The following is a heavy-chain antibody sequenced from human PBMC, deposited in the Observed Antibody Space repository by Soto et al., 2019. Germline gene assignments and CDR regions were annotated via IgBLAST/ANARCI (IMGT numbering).Heavy chain of an antibody. Sequence: SETLSLTCAVSGGSISSSNWWSWVRQPPGKGLEWIGEIYHSGSTNYNPSLKSRVTISVDTSTSTAYMELRSLRSDDTAVYYCARDSPGRRAIYYYYGMDVWGQGTTVTVSS. CDR1: GGSISSSNW. J-gene: IGHJ6*02. CDR3: ARDSPGRRAIYYYYGMDV. CDR2: IYHSGST. V-gene: IGHV4-4*02. D-gene: IGHD3-10*01.